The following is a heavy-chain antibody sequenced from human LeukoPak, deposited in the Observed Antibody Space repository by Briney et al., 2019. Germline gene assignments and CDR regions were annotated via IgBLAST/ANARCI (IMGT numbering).Heavy chain of an antibody. CDR3: ARELHYGSGSSFDY. J-gene: IGHJ4*02. V-gene: IGHV1-18*01. D-gene: IGHD3-10*01. Sequence: ASVKVSCKASGGTFSSYAISWMRQAPGQGLEWMGRIIAYNGNTNYVQNLQGRVTMTTDTSTSSAYMELRSLRSDDTAVYYCARELHYGSGSSFDYWGQGTLVTVSS. CDR2: IIAYNGNT. CDR1: GGTFSSYA.